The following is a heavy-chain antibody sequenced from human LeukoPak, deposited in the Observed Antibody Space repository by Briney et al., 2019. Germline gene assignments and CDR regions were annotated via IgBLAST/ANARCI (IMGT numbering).Heavy chain of an antibody. CDR1: GGTFSSYA. J-gene: IGHJ4*02. D-gene: IGHD3-22*01. V-gene: IGHV1-69*13. Sequence: VASVKVSCKASGGTFSSYAISWVRQAPGQGLEWMGGIIPIFGTANYARKFQGRVTITADESTSTAYMELSSLRSEDTAVYYCARVTDYYDSSGYYYLGNYFDYWGQGTLVTVSS. CDR3: ARVTDYYDSSGYYYLGNYFDY. CDR2: IIPIFGTA.